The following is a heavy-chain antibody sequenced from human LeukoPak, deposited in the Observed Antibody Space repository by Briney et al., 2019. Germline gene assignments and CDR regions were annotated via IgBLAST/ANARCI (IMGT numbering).Heavy chain of an antibody. CDR1: GYTFTSYG. V-gene: IGHV1-18*01. J-gene: IGHJ4*02. CDR3: ARDIRRYCSSTSCQGDY. Sequence: SVKVSCKASGYTFTSYGISWVRQAPGQGLEWMGWISAYNGNTNYAQKLQGRVTMTTDTSTSTAYMELRSLRSDDTAVYYCARDIRRYCSSTSCQGDYWGQGTLVTVSS. CDR2: ISAYNGNT. D-gene: IGHD2-2*01.